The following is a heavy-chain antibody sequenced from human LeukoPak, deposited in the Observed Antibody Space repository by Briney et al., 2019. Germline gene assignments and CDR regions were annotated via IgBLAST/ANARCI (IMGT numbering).Heavy chain of an antibody. V-gene: IGHV3-66*01. D-gene: IGHD6-13*01. CDR3: ARRGSSSWGFDY. CDR2: IYSGGSA. CDR1: GFTVSRNY. Sequence: GGSLRLSCVVSGFTVSRNYMGWVRQAPGKGLEWVSVIYSGGSAYYADSVKGRFTTSRDNSKNTLYLQMNSLRAEDTAVYYCARRGSSSWGFDYWGQGTLVTVSS. J-gene: IGHJ4*02.